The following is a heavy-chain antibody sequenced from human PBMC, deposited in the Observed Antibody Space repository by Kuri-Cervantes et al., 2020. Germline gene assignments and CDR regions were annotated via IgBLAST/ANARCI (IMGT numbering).Heavy chain of an antibody. D-gene: IGHD5-18*01. J-gene: IGHJ5*02. CDR1: GFTFSSYA. V-gene: IGHV3-30-3*01. CDR2: ISYDGSNK. CDR3: ARARGGYSYAALSWFDP. Sequence: GESLKISCAASGFTFSSYAMHWVRQAPGKGLEWVAVISYDGSNKYYADSVKGRFSISRDNAKNTLFLQMNSLRAEDTAVYYCARARGGYSYAALSWFDPWGQGTLVTVSS.